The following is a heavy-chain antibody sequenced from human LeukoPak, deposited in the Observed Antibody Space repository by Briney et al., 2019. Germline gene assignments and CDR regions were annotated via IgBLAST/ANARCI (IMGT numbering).Heavy chain of an antibody. J-gene: IGHJ4*02. V-gene: IGHV3-7*01. D-gene: IGHD2-15*01. Sequence: QPGGSLRLSCAASGFTFSSYWMSWVRQAPGKGLEWAANIKQDGSEKYYVDSVKGRFTISRDNAKNSLYLQMNSLRAEDTAVYYRARRYCSGGSCYIDYWGQGTLVTVSS. CDR2: IKQDGSEK. CDR3: ARRYCSGGSCYIDY. CDR1: GFTFSSYW.